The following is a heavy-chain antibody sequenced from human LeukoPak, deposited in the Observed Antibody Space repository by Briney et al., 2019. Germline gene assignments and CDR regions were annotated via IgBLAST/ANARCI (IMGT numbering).Heavy chain of an antibody. V-gene: IGHV4-31*03. Sequence: SETLSLTCTVSGGSISSGGYYWSWIRQHQGKDLEWIGYIYYSGSTYYNPSLKSRVTISVDTSKNQFSLKLSSVTAADTAVYYCARVGYCSSTSCYRFDPWGQGTLVTVSS. J-gene: IGHJ5*02. CDR3: ARVGYCSSTSCYRFDP. CDR2: IYYSGST. CDR1: GGSISSGGYY. D-gene: IGHD2-2*03.